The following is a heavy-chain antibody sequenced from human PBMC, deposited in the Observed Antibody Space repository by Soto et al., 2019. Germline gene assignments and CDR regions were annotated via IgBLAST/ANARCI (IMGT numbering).Heavy chain of an antibody. V-gene: IGHV1-18*01. CDR3: ARGKVGGDSKY. D-gene: IGHD2-21*02. CDR2: FSGYIHNT. Sequence: QVQLVQSGAEVKKPGASVKVSCKASGYTFSNYGINWVRQAPGQGLEWMGWFSGYIHNTKYAQKVQGRVTMTTDTSTSTAYMELRSLRSDDTAVYYCARGKVGGDSKYWGQGTLVTVSS. CDR1: GYTFSNYG. J-gene: IGHJ4*02.